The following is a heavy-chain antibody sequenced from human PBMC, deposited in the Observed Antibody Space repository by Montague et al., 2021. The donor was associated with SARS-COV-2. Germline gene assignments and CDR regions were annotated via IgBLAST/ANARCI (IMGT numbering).Heavy chain of an antibody. V-gene: IGHV4-4*08. CDR2: IDNGVST. J-gene: IGHJ6*02. Sequence: SETLSLTCTVSGGSISTYYCIWIWHFPGKGLEWIGYIDNGVSTXXXPSXQGRIIISVDRSKIQFPLKLNSVTAADAAIYYCARLPYDNSYGMDDWGQGTTVTVSS. CDR1: GGSISTYY. CDR3: ARLPYDNSYGMDD. D-gene: IGHD3-9*01.